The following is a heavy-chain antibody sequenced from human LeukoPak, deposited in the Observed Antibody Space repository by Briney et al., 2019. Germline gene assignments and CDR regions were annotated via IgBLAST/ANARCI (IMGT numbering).Heavy chain of an antibody. CDR1: GFTFSSYA. Sequence: GGSLRLSCAASGFTFSSYAMSWVRQAPGKGLEWVSAISGSGGSTYYADSVKGRFTISRDNSKNALYLQMSSLRAEDTAVYYCAKDGVHYRTYRFDPWGQGTLVTVSS. D-gene: IGHD4-11*01. CDR3: AKDGVHYRTYRFDP. CDR2: ISGSGGST. J-gene: IGHJ5*02. V-gene: IGHV3-23*01.